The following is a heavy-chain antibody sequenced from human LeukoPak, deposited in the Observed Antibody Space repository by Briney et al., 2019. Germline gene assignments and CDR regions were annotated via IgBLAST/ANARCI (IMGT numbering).Heavy chain of an antibody. Sequence: GGSLRLSCAASGFMFNSYSMNWVRDAPGKGLEWISTISSSSSFIYYSDSVKGRFTISRDNAENTLYLQMNSLRVEDTAVYYCARPPSSYYYYYMDVWGEGTTVTVCS. D-gene: IGHD2-2*01. CDR3: ARPPSSYYYYYMDV. J-gene: IGHJ6*03. CDR1: GFMFNSYS. CDR2: ISSSSSFI. V-gene: IGHV3-21*01.